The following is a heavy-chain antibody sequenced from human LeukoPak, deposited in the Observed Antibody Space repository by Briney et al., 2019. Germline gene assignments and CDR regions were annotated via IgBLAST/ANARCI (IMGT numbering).Heavy chain of an antibody. CDR2: ISGSGGST. CDR3: ANYLTYYYDSSGGDY. V-gene: IGHV3-23*01. CDR1: GFTFSSYA. D-gene: IGHD3-22*01. J-gene: IGHJ4*02. Sequence: GGSLRLSCAAPGFTFSSYAMSWVRQAPGKGLEWVSAISGSGGSTYYADSVKGRFTISRDNSKNTLYLQMNSLRAEDTAVYYCANYLTYYYDSSGGDYWGQGTLVTVSS.